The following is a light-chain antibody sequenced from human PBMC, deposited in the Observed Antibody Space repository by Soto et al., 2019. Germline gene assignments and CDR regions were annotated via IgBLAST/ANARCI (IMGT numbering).Light chain of an antibody. V-gene: IGKV3-20*01. J-gene: IGKJ2*01. CDR1: QSVSGTS. CDR2: GTS. Sequence: EVVLTQSPGTLSLSPGERATLSCRASQSVSGTSLAWYQQKPGQAPRLIISGTSTRATGIPDRFSGSGSGIDFTLTISRLEPEDFAVYYCQQFGGSPMYTFGQGTTLEI. CDR3: QQFGGSPMYT.